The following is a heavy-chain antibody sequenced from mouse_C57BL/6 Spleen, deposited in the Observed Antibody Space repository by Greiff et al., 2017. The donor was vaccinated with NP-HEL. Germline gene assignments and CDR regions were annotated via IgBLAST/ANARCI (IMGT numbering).Heavy chain of an antibody. D-gene: IGHD2-4*01. CDR1: GYTFTSYW. Sequence: VQLQQPGAELVRPGSSVKLSCKASGYTFTSYWMDWVKQRPGQGLEWIGNIYPSDSETHYNQKFKDKATLTVDKSSSTAYMQLSSLTSEDSAVYYCARDYDYDNWFAYWGQGTLVTVSA. CDR2: IYPSDSET. V-gene: IGHV1-61*01. CDR3: ARDYDYDNWFAY. J-gene: IGHJ3*01.